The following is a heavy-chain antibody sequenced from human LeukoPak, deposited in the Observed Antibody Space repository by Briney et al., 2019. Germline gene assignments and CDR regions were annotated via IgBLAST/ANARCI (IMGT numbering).Heavy chain of an antibody. CDR3: ARNYYYDSSGYPLGY. V-gene: IGHV1-2*02. J-gene: IGHJ4*02. CDR1: GYTITGYY. Sequence: ASVKVSCKASGYTITGYYMHWVRQAPGQGLEWMGWINPNSGGTNYAQKFQGRVTMTRDTSISTAYMELSRLRSDDTAVYYCARNYYYDSSGYPLGYWGQGTLVTVSS. CDR2: INPNSGGT. D-gene: IGHD3-22*01.